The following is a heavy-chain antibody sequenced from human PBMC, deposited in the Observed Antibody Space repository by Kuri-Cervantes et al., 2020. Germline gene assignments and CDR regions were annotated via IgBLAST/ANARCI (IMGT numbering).Heavy chain of an antibody. CDR1: GFTFSSYG. CDR2: IWYDGSNK. D-gene: IGHD5-18*01. J-gene: IGHJ4*02. CDR3: AKSGTDTAMVNFDY. Sequence: GESLKISCAASGFTFSSYGMHWVRQAPGKGLEWVAVIWYDGSNKYYADSVKGRSTISRDNSKNTLYLQMNSLRAEDTAVYYCAKSGTDTAMVNFDYWGQGTLVTVSS. V-gene: IGHV3-30*02.